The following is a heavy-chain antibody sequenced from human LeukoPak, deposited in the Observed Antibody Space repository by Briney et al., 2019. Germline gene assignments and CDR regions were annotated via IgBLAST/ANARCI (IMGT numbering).Heavy chain of an antibody. Sequence: GGSLRLSCAASGFTFSNYAMSWVRQTPGKGLEWVSAIGDSGAPTYYADSVKGRFTISRDNSKNTLYLQMNSLRPEDTAVYNCARFLVGGYSSFDYWGQGTLVTVSS. D-gene: IGHD1-26*01. CDR2: IGDSGAPT. J-gene: IGHJ4*02. CDR1: GFTFSNYA. V-gene: IGHV3-23*01. CDR3: ARFLVGGYSSFDY.